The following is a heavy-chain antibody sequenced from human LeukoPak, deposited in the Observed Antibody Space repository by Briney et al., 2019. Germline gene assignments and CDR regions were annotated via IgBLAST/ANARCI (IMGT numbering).Heavy chain of an antibody. CDR1: GYTFTSYG. CDR3: ATSYGSGSYYNVYC. J-gene: IGHJ4*02. CDR2: ISAYNGNT. Sequence: ASVKVSCKASGYTFTSYGISWVRQAPGQGLEWMGWISAYNGNTNYAQKLQGRVTMTTDTSTSTAYMELRSLRSDDTAVYYCATSYGSGSYYNVYCWGQGTLVTVSS. D-gene: IGHD3-10*01. V-gene: IGHV1-18*01.